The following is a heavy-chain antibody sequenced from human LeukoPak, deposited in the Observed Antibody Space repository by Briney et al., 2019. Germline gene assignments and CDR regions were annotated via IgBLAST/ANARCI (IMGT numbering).Heavy chain of an antibody. Sequence: GGSLRLSCAASGFTFSSYGMHWVRQAPGKGLEWVAFIRYDGSNKYYADSVKGRFTISRDNSKNTLCLQMNSLRAEDTAVYYCAKDHDYGGNPYYFDYWGQGTLVTVSS. J-gene: IGHJ4*02. CDR1: GFTFSSYG. D-gene: IGHD4-23*01. CDR3: AKDHDYGGNPYYFDY. CDR2: IRYDGSNK. V-gene: IGHV3-30*02.